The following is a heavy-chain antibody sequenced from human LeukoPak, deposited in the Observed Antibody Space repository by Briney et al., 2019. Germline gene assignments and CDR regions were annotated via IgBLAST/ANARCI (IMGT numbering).Heavy chain of an antibody. CDR2: IYYSGRT. J-gene: IGHJ3*02. CDR3: ARVMHGSGSFRDDAFEI. D-gene: IGHD3-10*01. Sequence: MASETLSLTCTVSGDFINNNIYYWGWIRLPPGKGLEWIGSIYYSGRTYYNPALKSRVTISVDTSKNQFSLKLSSVTAADTAAYYCARVMHGSGSFRDDAFEIWGEGTMVTVSS. CDR1: GDFINNNIYY. V-gene: IGHV4-39*07.